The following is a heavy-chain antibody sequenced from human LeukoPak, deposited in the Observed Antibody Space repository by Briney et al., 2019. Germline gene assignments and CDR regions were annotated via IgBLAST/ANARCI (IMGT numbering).Heavy chain of an antibody. V-gene: IGHV3-23*01. CDR1: GFTFSSYG. CDR2: ISGSGSST. D-gene: IGHD5-18*01. CDR3: AKDRDGDTAMTIDY. Sequence: GGSLRLSCAASGFTFSSYGMSWVRQAPGKGLEWVSAISGSGSSTYYADSVKGRFTISRDNSKNTLYLQMNSLRAEDTAVYYCAKDRDGDTAMTIDYWGQGTLVTVSS. J-gene: IGHJ4*02.